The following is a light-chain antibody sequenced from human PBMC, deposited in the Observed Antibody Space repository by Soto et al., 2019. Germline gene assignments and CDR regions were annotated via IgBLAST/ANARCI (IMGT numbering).Light chain of an antibody. CDR3: QTWGTGIQV. CDR1: SGHISYA. V-gene: IGLV4-69*01. Sequence: QLVLTQSPSASASLGASVKLTCTLSSGHISYAIAWHQQQPEKGPRYLMKLNSDGSHSKGDGIPDRFSGSSSGAERYLTIPSLQSEDEADYYCQTWGTGIQVFGGGTKLTVL. CDR2: LNSDGSH. J-gene: IGLJ2*01.